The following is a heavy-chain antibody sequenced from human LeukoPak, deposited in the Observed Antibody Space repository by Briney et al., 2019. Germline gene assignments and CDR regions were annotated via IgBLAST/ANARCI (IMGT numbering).Heavy chain of an antibody. CDR1: GFTFSSYG. D-gene: IGHD3-22*01. CDR3: ARDQDYYDSSGPFDY. Sequence: GGSLRLSCAASGFTFSSYGMHWVRQAPGKGLEWVAFIRYDGSNKYYADSVKGRFTISRDNAKNSLYLQMNSLRAEDTAVYYCARDQDYYDSSGPFDYWGQGTLVTVSS. J-gene: IGHJ4*02. V-gene: IGHV3-30*02. CDR2: IRYDGSNK.